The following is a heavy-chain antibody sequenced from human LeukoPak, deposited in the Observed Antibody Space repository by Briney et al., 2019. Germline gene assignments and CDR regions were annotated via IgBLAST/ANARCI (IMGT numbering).Heavy chain of an antibody. V-gene: IGHV3-15*01. CDR1: GFTFINAW. J-gene: IGHJ3*02. D-gene: IGHD2-15*01. Sequence: GGSLRLSCAASGFTFINAWMAWVRQAPGKGLEWVGRIKAKAHGGTIEYAAPVKGRFTISRDDSKNTLYLQMNSLRAEDTAVYYCARGSVVVVAAGAFDIWGQGTMVTVSS. CDR3: ARGSVVVVAAGAFDI. CDR2: IKAKAHGGTI.